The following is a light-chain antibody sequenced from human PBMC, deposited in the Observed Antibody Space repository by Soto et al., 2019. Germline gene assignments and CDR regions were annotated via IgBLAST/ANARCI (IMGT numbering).Light chain of an antibody. CDR2: EVR. J-gene: IGLJ2*01. V-gene: IGLV2-14*01. CDR3: CSYTSGSALLV. CDR1: SSDVGTYNY. Sequence: QSALTQPASVSASPGQSITISCTGTSSDVGTYNYVSWYQQHPGKTPKLMIYEVRHRPSGVSNRFSGSKSGNTASLTISGLQAEDEADYYCCSYTSGSALLVFGGGTKLTVL.